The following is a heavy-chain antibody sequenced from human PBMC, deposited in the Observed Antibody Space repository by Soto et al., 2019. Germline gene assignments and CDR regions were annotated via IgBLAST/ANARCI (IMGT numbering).Heavy chain of an antibody. CDR2: INTDGSVA. V-gene: IGHV3-74*03. J-gene: IGHJ4*02. D-gene: IGHD2-21*01. CDR3: VRDMQLWRLDS. Sequence: EVQLVESGGGLVQPGESLRLSYAASGLTFRSYWMHWVRQAPGKGLVWVSRINTDGSVAMYVDSVKGRFTISRDNAKNTLYLHMNSLRAEDTAVYYCVRDMQLWRLDSWGQGTQVTVSS. CDR1: GLTFRSYW.